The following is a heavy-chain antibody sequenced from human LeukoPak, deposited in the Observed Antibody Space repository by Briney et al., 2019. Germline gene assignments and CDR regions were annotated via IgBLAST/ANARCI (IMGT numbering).Heavy chain of an antibody. D-gene: IGHD6-13*01. CDR2: VNTNTGNP. J-gene: IGHJ5*02. CDR1: GGTFSSYA. V-gene: IGHV7-4-1*02. Sequence: ASVKVSCKASGGTFSSYAISWVRQAPGQGLEWMGWVNTNTGNPTYAQGFTGRFVFSLDTSVSTAYLQISSLKAEDTAVYYCARAFQAAAANWFDPWGQGTLVTVSS. CDR3: ARAFQAAAANWFDP.